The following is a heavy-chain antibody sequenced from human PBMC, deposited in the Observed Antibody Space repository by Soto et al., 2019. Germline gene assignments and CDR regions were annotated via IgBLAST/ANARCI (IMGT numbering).Heavy chain of an antibody. CDR3: ARGERGTSYDYGMDV. Sequence: QVQLQESGPGLVKPSETLSLTCTVSGGSISSYYWSWIRQPPGKGLEWIGYIYYSGSTNHNPSLKGRVTISVDTSKNQISLKLNSVTAADTAVYYCARGERGTSYDYGMDVWGQGTTVTVSS. V-gene: IGHV4-59*01. CDR1: GGSISSYY. D-gene: IGHD1-26*01. J-gene: IGHJ6*02. CDR2: IYYSGST.